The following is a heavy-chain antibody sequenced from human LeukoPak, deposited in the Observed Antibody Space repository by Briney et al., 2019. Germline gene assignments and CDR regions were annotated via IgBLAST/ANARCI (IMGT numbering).Heavy chain of an antibody. CDR2: ISAYNGNT. CDR1: GYTFTSYG. J-gene: IGHJ4*02. Sequence: ASVKVSCKASGYTFTSYGISWVRQAPGEGLEWMGWISAYNGNTNYAQKLQGRVTMTTDTSTSTAYMELRSLRSDDTAVYYCARGRAATVTHPIDYWGQGTLVTVSS. V-gene: IGHV1-18*01. CDR3: ARGRAATVTHPIDY. D-gene: IGHD4-17*01.